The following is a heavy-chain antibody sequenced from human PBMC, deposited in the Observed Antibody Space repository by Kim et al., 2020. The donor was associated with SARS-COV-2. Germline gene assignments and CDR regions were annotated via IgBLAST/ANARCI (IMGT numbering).Heavy chain of an antibody. CDR2: ISYDGSNK. V-gene: IGHV3-30*18. D-gene: IGHD2-15*01. CDR1: GLTFSSYG. Sequence: GGSLRLSCAASGLTFSSYGMHWVRQAPGKGLEWVAIISYDGSNKYYADSVKGRFTISRDNSKNTLYLQMNSLRAEDTAVYYCAKTVTSDYCSGGSCLLYFDCWRQGTLVAVSS. CDR3: AKTVTSDYCSGGSCLLYFDC. J-gene: IGHJ4*02.